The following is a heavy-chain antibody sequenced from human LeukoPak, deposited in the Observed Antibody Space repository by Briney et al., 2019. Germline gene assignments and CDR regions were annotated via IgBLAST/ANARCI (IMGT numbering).Heavy chain of an antibody. J-gene: IGHJ4*02. Sequence: ASVKVSCKASGYTFTGYYMHWVRQAPGQGLEWMGWINPNSGGTNYAQKFQGRVTMTRDTSISTAYMELSRLRSDDTAVYYCARDPGIAVAGDFDYWGQGTLVTVSS. CDR1: GYTFTGYY. D-gene: IGHD6-19*01. V-gene: IGHV1-2*02. CDR2: INPNSGGT. CDR3: ARDPGIAVAGDFDY.